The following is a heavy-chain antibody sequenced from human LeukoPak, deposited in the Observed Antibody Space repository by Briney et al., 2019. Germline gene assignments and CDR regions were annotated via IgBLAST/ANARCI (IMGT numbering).Heavy chain of an antibody. V-gene: IGHV3-11*04. CDR1: GFTFSDYY. J-gene: IGHJ4*02. CDR3: ARAEVDYGDYRHFDY. D-gene: IGHD4-17*01. Sequence: GGSLRLSCAASGFTFSDYYMSWIRQAPGKGLEWVSYISSSGSTIYYADSVKGRFTISRDNAKNSLCLQMNSLRAEDTAVYYCARAEVDYGDYRHFDYWGQGTLVTVSS. CDR2: ISSSGSTI.